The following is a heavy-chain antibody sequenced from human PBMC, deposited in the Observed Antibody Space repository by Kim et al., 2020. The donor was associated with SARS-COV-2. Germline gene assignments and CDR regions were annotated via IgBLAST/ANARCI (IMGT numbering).Heavy chain of an antibody. D-gene: IGHD6-13*01. J-gene: IGHJ6*02. CDR1: GYSFTSYW. Sequence: GESLKISCKGSGYSFTSYWISWVRQMPGKGLEWMGRIDPSDSYTNYSPSFQGHVTISADKSISTAYLQWSSLKASDTAMYYCARRSGAAAYYYGMDVWGRGTTVTVSS. CDR3: ARRSGAAAYYYGMDV. V-gene: IGHV5-10-1*01. CDR2: IDPSDSYT.